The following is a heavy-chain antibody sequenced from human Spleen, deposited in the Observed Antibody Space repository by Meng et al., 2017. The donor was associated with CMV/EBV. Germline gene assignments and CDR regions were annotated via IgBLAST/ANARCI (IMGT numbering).Heavy chain of an antibody. D-gene: IGHD3-9*01. CDR3: AKDQPKSTPYYDILTGLVDYGMDV. J-gene: IGHJ6*02. CDR1: GFTFSSYG. V-gene: IGHV3-33*06. Sequence: GGSLRLSCAASGFTFSSYGMHWVRQAPGKGLEWVSVIWYDGSNKYYADSVKGRFSISRDNSKNTLYLQMNSLRAEDTAVYYCAKDQPKSTPYYDILTGLVDYGMDVWGQGTTVTVSS. CDR2: IWYDGSNK.